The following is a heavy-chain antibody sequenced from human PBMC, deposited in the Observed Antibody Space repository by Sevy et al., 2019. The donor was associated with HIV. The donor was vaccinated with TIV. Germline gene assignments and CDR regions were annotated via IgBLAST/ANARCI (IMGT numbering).Heavy chain of an antibody. CDR3: ARGGGYCSGGSCRHDY. CDR1: GYTFTSYD. V-gene: IGHV1-8*01. Sequence: ASVKVSCKASGYTFTSYDINWVRQATGQGLEWMGWMNPNSGNTGYAQKFQGRVTMTRNTSISTAYMELSSLRSEDTAVYYCARGGGYCSGGSCRHDYWGQRTLVTVSS. D-gene: IGHD2-15*01. CDR2: MNPNSGNT. J-gene: IGHJ4*02.